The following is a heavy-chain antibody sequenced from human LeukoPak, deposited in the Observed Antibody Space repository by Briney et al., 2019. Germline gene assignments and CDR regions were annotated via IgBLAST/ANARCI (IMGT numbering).Heavy chain of an antibody. CDR2: IWYDGSNK. J-gene: IGHJ4*02. D-gene: IGHD4-17*01. CDR1: GFTFSRYG. Sequence: QPGRPLRLSCAASGFTFSRYGMHWVRQAPGKGLKCVAVIWYDGSNKYYADSVKGRFTISRDNSKNTLYLQMNSLRAEDTAVYYCAKNGDNSFDYWGQGTLVTVPS. V-gene: IGHV3-33*06. CDR3: AKNGDNSFDY.